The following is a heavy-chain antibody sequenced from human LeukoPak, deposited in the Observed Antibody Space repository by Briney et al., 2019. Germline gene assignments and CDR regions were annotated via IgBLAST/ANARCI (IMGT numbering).Heavy chain of an antibody. D-gene: IGHD5-18*01. J-gene: IGHJ5*02. CDR1: GGSISSSGYY. V-gene: IGHV4-39*07. CDR3: AREGGGYSYAIKYWFDP. CDR2: MYYSGST. Sequence: SETLSFTCTVSGGSISSSGYYWGWIRQPPGKGLEWIGSMYYSGSTYHNPSLKSRVTISIDTSKNQFSLQLNSVTPEDTAVYYCAREGGGYSYAIKYWFDPWGQGTLVTVSS.